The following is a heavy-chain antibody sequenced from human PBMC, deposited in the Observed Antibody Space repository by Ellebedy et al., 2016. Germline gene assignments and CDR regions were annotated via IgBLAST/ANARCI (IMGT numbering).Heavy chain of an antibody. CDR1: GFTFSSYA. Sequence: GGSLRLSXAASGFTFSSYAMSWVRQAPGKGLEWVSAISGSGGSTYYADSVKGRFTISRDNSKNTLYLQMNSLRAEDTAVYYCARGVGWLQYTNDYWGQGTLVTVSS. CDR2: ISGSGGST. CDR3: ARGVGWLQYTNDY. J-gene: IGHJ4*02. V-gene: IGHV3-23*01. D-gene: IGHD5-24*01.